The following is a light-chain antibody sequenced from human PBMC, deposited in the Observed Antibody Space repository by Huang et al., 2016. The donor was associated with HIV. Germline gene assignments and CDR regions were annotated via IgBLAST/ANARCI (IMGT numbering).Light chain of an antibody. CDR2: GAS. CDR3: QQYNIWPYT. CDR1: QNINNN. J-gene: IGKJ2*01. Sequence: VLTQSPVTLSVSPGESATLSCRASQNINNNLAWYQQKPGQAPSLLFYGASTRVIGVPGRFNGSASGTQFTLTITSLHSEDFTVYYCQQYNIWPYTFGQGTKVEIK. V-gene: IGKV3-15*01.